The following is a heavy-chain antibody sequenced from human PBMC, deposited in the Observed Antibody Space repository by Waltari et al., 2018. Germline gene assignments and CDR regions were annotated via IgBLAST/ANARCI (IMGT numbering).Heavy chain of an antibody. CDR3: ARINRLRNWYFDL. CDR1: GFTFSSYW. J-gene: IGHJ2*01. V-gene: IGHV3-74*01. CDR2: ANSDGSST. D-gene: IGHD2-21*01. Sequence: EVQLVESGGGIVQPGGSLRLACAASGFTFSSYWMHWVRQAPGKGLVWVSCANSDGSSTSYADSVKGRFTISRDNAKSTVYLQMNSLRAEDTAVYYCARINRLRNWYFDLWGRGTLVTVSS.